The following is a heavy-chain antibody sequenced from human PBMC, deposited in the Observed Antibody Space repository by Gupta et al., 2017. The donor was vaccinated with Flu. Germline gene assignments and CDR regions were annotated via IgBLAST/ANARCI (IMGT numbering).Heavy chain of an antibody. Sequence: EAQMVESGGDLVQRGGSLTLSCVTSGFTFSYYDIHWVRQGPGKGLEWVSTMDTGGVTYYADSVKGRFTTSRENTKNSLYLQMNNLTAGDTAVYYCARDRTARPRYGLDVWGTGTTVTVSS. CDR1: GFTFSYYD. D-gene: IGHD1-1*01. J-gene: IGHJ6*04. CDR2: MDTGGVT. CDR3: ARDRTARPRYGLDV. V-gene: IGHV3-13*01.